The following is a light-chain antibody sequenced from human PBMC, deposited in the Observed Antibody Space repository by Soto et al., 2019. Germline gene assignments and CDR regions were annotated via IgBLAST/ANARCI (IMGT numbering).Light chain of an antibody. Sequence: QSVQTQPPSASGTPGQRVNISCSGSSSNIGSNYVYWYRQFPGTAPKLLIQRNNQRPSGVPARFSGSKSGTSASLAISGLRSEDEADYYCGGWDDSLSGPVFGGGTKLTVL. CDR1: SSNIGSNY. J-gene: IGLJ2*01. CDR2: RNN. CDR3: GGWDDSLSGPV. V-gene: IGLV1-47*01.